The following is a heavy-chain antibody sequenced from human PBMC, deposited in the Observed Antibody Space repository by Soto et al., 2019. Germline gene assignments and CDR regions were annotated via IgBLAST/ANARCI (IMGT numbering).Heavy chain of an antibody. V-gene: IGHV1-8*01. D-gene: IGHD2-8*01. CDR2: MNPNSGNT. CDR3: ARRGGLYDLGPFDKYYFDC. Sequence: ASVKVPCKASGYTFTSYDINWVRQATGQGLEWMGWMNPNSGNTGYAQKFQGRVTMTRNTSISTANMELSSLRSEDTAVYYCARRGGLYDLGPFDKYYFDCWGQGTLVTVSS. J-gene: IGHJ4*02. CDR1: GYTFTSYD.